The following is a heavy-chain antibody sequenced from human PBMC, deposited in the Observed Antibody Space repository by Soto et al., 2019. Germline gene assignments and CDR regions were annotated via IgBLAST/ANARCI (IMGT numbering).Heavy chain of an antibody. V-gene: IGHV3-73*01. CDR2: IRDRAFSYAT. J-gene: IGHJ4*02. CDR3: TRLISAAQDY. Sequence: EVLLVESGGGLVQPGGSLKLSCAASGFVFKDSSIHWVRQASGKGLEWVGRIRDRAFSYATAYAASVKGRFTISRDDSTNTAYLQMTSLKSEATCIYYCTRLISAAQDYWGQGTLVTVSS. CDR1: GFVFKDSS. D-gene: IGHD3-10*01.